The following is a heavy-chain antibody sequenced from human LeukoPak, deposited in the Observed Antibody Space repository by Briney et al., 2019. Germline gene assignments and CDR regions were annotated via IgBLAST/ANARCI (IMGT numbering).Heavy chain of an antibody. CDR3: ARGNNSNYGWFDP. CDR1: GGSISSGSYY. D-gene: IGHD4-11*01. V-gene: IGHV4-61*02. J-gene: IGHJ5*02. CDR2: IYTSGST. Sequence: PSQTLSLTCTVSGGSISSGSYYWSWIRQPAGKGLEWIGRIYTSGSTNYNPSLKSRVTISVDTPKNQFSLKLSSVTAADTAVYYCARGNNSNYGWFDPWGQGTLVTVSS.